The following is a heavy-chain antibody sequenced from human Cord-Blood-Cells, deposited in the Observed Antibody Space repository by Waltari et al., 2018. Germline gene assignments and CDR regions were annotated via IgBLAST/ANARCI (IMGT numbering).Heavy chain of an antibody. V-gene: IGHV1-2*04. CDR2: INPNSGGT. Sequence: QAQLVQSGAEVKQPGDSVKVSRKASGYTFTRQHITWVQHAPGQGLEWMGWINPNSGGTNYAQKFQGWVTMTRDTSISTAYMELSRLRSDDTAVYYCARDYCSGGSCYAFDIWGQGTMVTVSS. J-gene: IGHJ3*02. CDR1: GYTFTRQH. D-gene: IGHD2-15*01. CDR3: ARDYCSGGSCYAFDI.